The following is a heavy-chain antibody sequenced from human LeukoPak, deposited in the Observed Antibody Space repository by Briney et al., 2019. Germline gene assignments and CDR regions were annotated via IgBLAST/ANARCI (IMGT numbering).Heavy chain of an antibody. Sequence: SETLSLTCTVSGGSISSYYRSWIRQPPGKGLEWIGYIYYSGSTNYNPSLKSRVTISVDTSKNQFSLKLSSVTAADTAVYYCARDGDGYSSPLDYWGQGTLVTVSS. CDR1: GGSISSYY. CDR2: IYYSGST. J-gene: IGHJ4*02. D-gene: IGHD6-13*01. CDR3: ARDGDGYSSPLDY. V-gene: IGHV4-59*01.